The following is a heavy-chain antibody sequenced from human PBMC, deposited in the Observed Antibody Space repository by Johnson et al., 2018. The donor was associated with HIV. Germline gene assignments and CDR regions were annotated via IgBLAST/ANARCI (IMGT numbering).Heavy chain of an antibody. CDR2: ISYDGSNK. V-gene: IGHV3-30-3*01. CDR3: AVYDYGSGSRNDAFDI. Sequence: QVQLVESGGGVVQPGRSLRLSCAASGFTFSTSPMNWVRQAPGKGLEWVAVISYDGSNKYYADSVKGRFTISRDNSKNTLYLQMNSLRSEDTAVYYCAVYDYGSGSRNDAFDIWGQGTMVTVSS. J-gene: IGHJ3*02. CDR1: GFTFSTSP. D-gene: IGHD3-10*01.